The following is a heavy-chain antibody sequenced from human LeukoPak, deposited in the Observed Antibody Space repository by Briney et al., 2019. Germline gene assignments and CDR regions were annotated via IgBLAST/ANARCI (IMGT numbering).Heavy chain of an antibody. CDR1: GLTFSNVL. CDR2: ITSGGTR. V-gene: IGHV3-15*01. CDR3: AKDANY. J-gene: IGHJ4*02. Sequence: GGSLRLSCAASGLTFSNVLMSWVRQAPGKGLEWIARITSGGTREYAASVEGRFTISRDDSKNTLSLQMNSLKTEDTAVYYCAKDANYWGQGTLVTVSS.